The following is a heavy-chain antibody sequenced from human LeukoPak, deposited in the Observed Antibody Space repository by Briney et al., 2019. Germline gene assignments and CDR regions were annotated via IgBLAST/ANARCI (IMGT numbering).Heavy chain of an antibody. CDR2: MNPNSGNT. CDR1: GYTFTSYD. V-gene: IGHV1-8*01. J-gene: IGHJ4*02. CDR3: ASGYGGAGLFDY. D-gene: IGHD4-23*01. Sequence: ASVKVSCRASGYTFTSYDINWVRQATGQGLEWMGWMNPNSGNTGYAQKFQGRVTMTRNTSISTAYMELSSLRSEDTAVYYCASGYGGAGLFDYWGQGTLVTVSS.